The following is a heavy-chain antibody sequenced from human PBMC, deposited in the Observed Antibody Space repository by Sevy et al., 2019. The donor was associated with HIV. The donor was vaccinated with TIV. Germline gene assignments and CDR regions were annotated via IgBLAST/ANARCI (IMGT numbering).Heavy chain of an antibody. Sequence: SETLSLTCSVSRGSVTSDSYYWGWVRQPPGKGLEWIGTVYYSGTTYYNPSLKSRVTISVDTSNNQFSLRLDSVTAAYSAVYYCATHQGLGGAASDSWGQGALVTVSS. D-gene: IGHD3-16*01. CDR1: RGSVTSDSYY. CDR3: ATHQGLGGAASDS. J-gene: IGHJ4*02. CDR2: VYYSGTT. V-gene: IGHV4-39*01.